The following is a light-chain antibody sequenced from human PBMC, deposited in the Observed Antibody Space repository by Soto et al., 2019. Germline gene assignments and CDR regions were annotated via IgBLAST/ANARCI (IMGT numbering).Light chain of an antibody. Sequence: QSVLTQPASVSGSPGQSITISCTGTSSDVGNYNLVSWYQQDPGKAPKLMIYEVSKRPSGVSNRFSGSKSGNTASLTISGLQAEDEADYYCCSYAGSSTYVFGTGTKVTVL. J-gene: IGLJ1*01. CDR3: CSYAGSSTYV. CDR2: EVS. V-gene: IGLV2-23*02. CDR1: SSDVGNYNL.